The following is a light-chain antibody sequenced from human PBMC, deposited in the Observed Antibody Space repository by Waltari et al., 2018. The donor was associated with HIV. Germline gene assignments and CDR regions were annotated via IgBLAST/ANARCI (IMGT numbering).Light chain of an antibody. V-gene: IGLV1-47*01. J-gene: IGLJ2*01. CDR2: KNN. CDR3: ATWTDSLSGVV. CDR1: SSNFGSNY. Sequence: QSVLTQSPSASGTPGQRVTLSGSGSSSNFGSNYVYWYQQLPGTAPKLLLYKNNQRPSGVPDRFSGSKSGTSASLAISGLRSEDEAHYYCATWTDSLSGVVFGGGTKLRVL.